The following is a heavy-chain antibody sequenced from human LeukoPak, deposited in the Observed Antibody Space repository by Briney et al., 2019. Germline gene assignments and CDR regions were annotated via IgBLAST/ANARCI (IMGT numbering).Heavy chain of an antibody. CDR3: AKAAQSLPYYYDSSGYYSNAFDI. D-gene: IGHD3-22*01. Sequence: GRSLRLSCAASGFTFSSYGMHWVRQAPGKGLEWVAVISDDGTNKYYADSVKGRFTISRDNSKNTLYLQMNSLRAEDTAVYYCAKAAQSLPYYYDSSGYYSNAFDIWGQGTMVTVSS. V-gene: IGHV3-30*18. CDR2: ISDDGTNK. CDR1: GFTFSSYG. J-gene: IGHJ3*02.